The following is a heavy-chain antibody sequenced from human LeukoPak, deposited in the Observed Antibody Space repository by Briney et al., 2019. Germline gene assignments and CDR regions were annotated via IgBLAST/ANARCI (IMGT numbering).Heavy chain of an antibody. D-gene: IGHD3-22*01. J-gene: IGHJ4*02. CDR1: GFTFSSYG. V-gene: IGHV3-23*01. Sequence: GGSLRLSCAASGFTFSSYGMSWVRQAPGKGLEWVSTISGSGGNTYYADSVKGRFTISRDTSKNTLYLQMNSPRAEDTAVYYCAKDMYYDSSGPVFDYWGQGTLVTVSS. CDR2: ISGSGGNT. CDR3: AKDMYYDSSGPVFDY.